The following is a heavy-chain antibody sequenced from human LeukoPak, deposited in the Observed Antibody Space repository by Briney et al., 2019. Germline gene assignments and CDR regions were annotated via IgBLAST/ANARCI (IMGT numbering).Heavy chain of an antibody. Sequence: PGGSLRLSCAASGFTFSNYAMTWVRQAPEKGLKWVSSISDSGGGTHYEDSVKGRFTISRDNSKKTLYLQMNSLRAEDTAVYYCAKDSGPGSFYPTGDEYWGQGILVTVSS. CDR2: ISDSGGGT. CDR3: AKDSGPGSFYPTGDEY. V-gene: IGHV3-23*01. J-gene: IGHJ4*02. D-gene: IGHD3-10*01. CDR1: GFTFSNYA.